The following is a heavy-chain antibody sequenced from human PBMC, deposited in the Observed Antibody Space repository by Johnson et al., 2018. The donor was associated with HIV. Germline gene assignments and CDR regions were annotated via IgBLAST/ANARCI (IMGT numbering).Heavy chain of an antibody. CDR1: GFTFSSYG. CDR3: AKDSAAAGRGEAFDI. Sequence: QVQLVESGGGVVQPGGSLRLSCAASGFTFSSYGMHWVRQAPGTGLEWVAFIRYDGSNKYYADSVKGRFTISRDNSKNTLYLQMNSLRAEYTAMYQCAKDSAAAGRGEAFDIWGQGTMVTVSS. CDR2: IRYDGSNK. J-gene: IGHJ3*02. D-gene: IGHD6-13*01. V-gene: IGHV3-30*02.